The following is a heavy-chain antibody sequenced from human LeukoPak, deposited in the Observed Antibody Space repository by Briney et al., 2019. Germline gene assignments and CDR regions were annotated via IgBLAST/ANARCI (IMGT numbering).Heavy chain of an antibody. D-gene: IGHD3-22*01. J-gene: IGHJ6*03. CDR2: ISSSSNHI. CDR3: ARDRGLTYYYDSSGYRPMDV. Sequence: GGSLRLSCAASGFTFSSYSMSWVRQAPGKGLEWVSSISSSSNHIYYADSVKGRFTISRDNAANSLYLQMNSLRAEDTAVYHCARDRGLTYYYDSSGYRPMDVWGKGTTVTVSS. CDR1: GFTFSSYS. V-gene: IGHV3-21*01.